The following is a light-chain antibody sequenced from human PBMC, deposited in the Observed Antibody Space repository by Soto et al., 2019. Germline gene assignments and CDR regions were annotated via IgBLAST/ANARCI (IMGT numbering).Light chain of an antibody. CDR1: SSDVGGYNY. Sequence: QSVLTQPASVSGSPGQSITISCTGTSSDVGGYNYVSWYQQHPGKAPKLMIYDVSDRPSGVSNLFSGSKSGNTASLTISGLQAEDEADYYCSSYTSGSTLEVFGTGTKLTVL. J-gene: IGLJ1*01. CDR3: SSYTSGSTLEV. CDR2: DVS. V-gene: IGLV2-14*01.